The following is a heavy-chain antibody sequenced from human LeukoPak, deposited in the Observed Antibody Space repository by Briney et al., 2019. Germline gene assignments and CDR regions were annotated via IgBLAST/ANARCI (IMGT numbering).Heavy chain of an antibody. CDR2: INPSGGST. Sequence: ASVKVSCKASGYTFASYYMHWVRQAPGQGLEWMGIINPSGGSTSYAQKFQGRVTMTRDMSTSTVYMELSSLRSEDTAVYYCASIYSGSYLPRGHAFDYWGQGTLVTVSS. V-gene: IGHV1-46*01. D-gene: IGHD1-26*01. CDR3: ASIYSGSYLPRGHAFDY. J-gene: IGHJ4*02. CDR1: GYTFASYY.